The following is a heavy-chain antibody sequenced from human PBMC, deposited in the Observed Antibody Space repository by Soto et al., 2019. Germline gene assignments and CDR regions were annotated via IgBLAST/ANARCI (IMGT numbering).Heavy chain of an antibody. CDR3: ARDETLNVYGMDD. CDR1: GFTFSRYS. CDR2: ISSSSFSI. J-gene: IGHJ6*02. V-gene: IGHV3-21*02. Sequence: EVQLVESGGGLVKPGGSLRLSCAASGFTFSRYSMNWVLQAPGKGLEWVSSISSSSFSINYADSVKGRLSISRDNAQNSLRLKMNNLRAEDTAVYYCARDETLNVYGMDDWGQRTTVTVSS.